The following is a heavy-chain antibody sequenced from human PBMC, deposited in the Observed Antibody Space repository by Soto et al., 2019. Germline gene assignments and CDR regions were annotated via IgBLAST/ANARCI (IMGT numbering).Heavy chain of an antibody. CDR3: VRDAARPVVVPAAEGNNSVDP. Sequence: QVQLVESGGDLVTPGGSLRLSCAASGFTFSDYYMAWIRQAPGRGLEWISFISGNGRSTRSADSVKGRFTISRDNAKNSLPRQINSLRPNDTAIYYCVRDAARPVVVPAAEGNNSVDPWDKGTL. CDR2: ISGNGRST. J-gene: IGHJ5*02. D-gene: IGHD2-2*01. V-gene: IGHV3-11*05. CDR1: GFTFSDYY.